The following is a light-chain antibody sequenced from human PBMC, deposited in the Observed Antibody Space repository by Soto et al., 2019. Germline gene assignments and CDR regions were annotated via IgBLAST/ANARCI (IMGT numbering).Light chain of an antibody. CDR2: AAS. CDR3: LQDYNYTWT. CDR1: QGIRID. J-gene: IGKJ1*01. Sequence: AIKMTQSPSSLSASVGDRVTITCRASQGIRIDLGWYQQKPGKAPKLLIYAASSLQSGVPSRFSGSGSGTDFTLTISSLQPEDFATYYCLQDYNYTWTFGQGTKVEIK. V-gene: IGKV1-6*01.